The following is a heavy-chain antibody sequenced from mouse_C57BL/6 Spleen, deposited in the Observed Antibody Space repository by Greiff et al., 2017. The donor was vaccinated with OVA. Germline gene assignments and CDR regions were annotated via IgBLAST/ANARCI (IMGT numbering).Heavy chain of an antibody. V-gene: IGHV1-52*01. J-gene: IGHJ1*03. CDR3: ARYPLGSYWYFEV. Sequence: QVQLQQPGAELVRPGSSVKLSCKASGYTFTSYWMHWVKQRPIQGLEWIGNIDPSDSETHYNQKFKDKAILTVDKSSSTAYMQLSSLTSEDSAVYYCARYPLGSYWYFEVWGTVTTVTVSS. CDR1: GYTFTSYW. D-gene: IGHD1-1*02. CDR2: IDPSDSET.